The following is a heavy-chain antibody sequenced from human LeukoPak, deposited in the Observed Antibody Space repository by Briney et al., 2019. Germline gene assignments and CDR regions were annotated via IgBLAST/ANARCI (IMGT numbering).Heavy chain of an antibody. CDR3: AREFGLITSH. CDR2: ISDNGGST. Sequence: GGSLRLSCAASGFTFSSYAMSWVRQAPGKGLEWVSSISDNGGSTYSADSVKGRFTISRDNSKNTLYLQMNSLRAEDTAAYYCAREFGLITSHWGQGTLVTVSS. J-gene: IGHJ1*01. V-gene: IGHV3-23*01. D-gene: IGHD3/OR15-3a*01. CDR1: GFTFSSYA.